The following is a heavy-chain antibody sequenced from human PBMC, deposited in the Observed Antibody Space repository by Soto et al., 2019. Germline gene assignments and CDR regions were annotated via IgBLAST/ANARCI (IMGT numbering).Heavy chain of an antibody. Sequence: QVQLQESGPGLVKPSETLSLTCTVSGGSISSYYWSWIRQPPGKGLEWIGYIYYSGSTNYNPSLKSRVTISVDTSKNQFAPQLSSVTAADTAVYYCAGGRLTGTGGGCAFDIWGQGTMVTVSS. V-gene: IGHV4-59*01. CDR1: GGSISSYY. CDR3: AGGRLTGTGGGCAFDI. D-gene: IGHD1-20*01. J-gene: IGHJ3*02. CDR2: IYYSGST.